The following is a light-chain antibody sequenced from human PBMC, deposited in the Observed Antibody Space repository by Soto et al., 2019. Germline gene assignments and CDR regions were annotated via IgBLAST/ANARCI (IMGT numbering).Light chain of an antibody. J-gene: IGKJ4*01. CDR1: QSVTSY. CDR3: QQRSNWPLT. V-gene: IGKV3-11*01. Sequence: EIVLTQSPATLSLSPGERATLSCRASQSVTSYLAWYQQKPGQALRLLIYDASNRATGIPARFSGSGSETDFTLTISSLEPEDFAVYYCQQRSNWPLTFGGGTKVEI. CDR2: DAS.